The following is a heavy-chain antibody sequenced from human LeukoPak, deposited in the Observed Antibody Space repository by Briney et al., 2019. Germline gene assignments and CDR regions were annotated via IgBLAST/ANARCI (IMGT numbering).Heavy chain of an antibody. D-gene: IGHD2-2*01. CDR2: IRYDGGNK. Sequence: PGGSLRLSCAASGFTFSSSAMYWVRQAPGKGLEWVAFIRYDGGNKYYADSVEGRFTVSRDNSKNTLYLQMNSLRAEDTAVYFCAKGGYCSTTTCTFFDYWGQGSLVTVSS. J-gene: IGHJ4*02. V-gene: IGHV3-30*02. CDR3: AKGGYCSTTTCTFFDY. CDR1: GFTFSSSA.